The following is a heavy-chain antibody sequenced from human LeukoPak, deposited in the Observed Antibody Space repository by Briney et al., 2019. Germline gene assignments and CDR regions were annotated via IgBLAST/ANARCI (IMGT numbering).Heavy chain of an antibody. J-gene: IGHJ4*02. CDR2: IYYSGST. CDR1: GGSISSYY. D-gene: IGHD1-26*01. Sequence: SETLSLTCTVSGGSISSYYWSWIRQPPGKGLEWIGYIYYSGSTNYNPSLKSRVTISVDTSKNQFSLKLSSVTAADTAVYYCARGGSGTFDYWGQGTLVTVSS. CDR3: ARGGSGTFDY. V-gene: IGHV4-59*01.